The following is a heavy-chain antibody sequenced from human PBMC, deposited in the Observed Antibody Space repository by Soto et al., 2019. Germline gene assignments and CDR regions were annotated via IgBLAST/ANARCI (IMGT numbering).Heavy chain of an antibody. V-gene: IGHV1-69*02. CDR3: ARGGGYDSGAFDI. CDR2: IIPILGIA. J-gene: IGHJ3*02. CDR1: GGTFSSYT. Sequence: SVKVSCKASGGTFSSYTISWVRQAPGQGLEWMGRIIPILGIANYAQKFQGRVTITADKSTSTAYMELSSLRSEDTAVYYCARGGGYDSGAFDIWGQGTMVTVSS. D-gene: IGHD5-12*01.